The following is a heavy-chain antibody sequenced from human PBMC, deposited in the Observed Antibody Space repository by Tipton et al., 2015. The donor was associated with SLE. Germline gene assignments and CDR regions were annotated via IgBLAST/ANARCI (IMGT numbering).Heavy chain of an antibody. D-gene: IGHD5-24*01. J-gene: IGHJ5*02. CDR1: GGSINNYY. CDR3: ARRGSYMGPLQA. V-gene: IGHV4-59*08. CDR2: VYYSGST. Sequence: TLSLTCTVSGGSINNYYWSWIRQPPGKGLEWIGYVYYSGSTNYSPSLKSRVTISVDTSKNPFSLKLSSVTAADTAVYYCARRGSYMGPLQAWGQGTLVPVSS.